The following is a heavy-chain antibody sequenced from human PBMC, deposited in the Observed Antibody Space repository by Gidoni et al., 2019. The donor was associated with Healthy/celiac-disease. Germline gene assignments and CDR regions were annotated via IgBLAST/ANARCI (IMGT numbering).Heavy chain of an antibody. D-gene: IGHD3-3*01. V-gene: IGHV1-18*01. Sequence: QVQLVQSGAEVKKPGASVKVSCKASGYTFTSYGISWVRQAPGQGLEWMGWISAYNGNTNYAQKLQGRVTMTTDTSTSTAYMELRSLRSDDTAVYYCARDLTIFGVVIIPISYYYGMDVWGQGTTVTVSS. CDR2: ISAYNGNT. CDR1: GYTFTSYG. CDR3: ARDLTIFGVVIIPISYYYGMDV. J-gene: IGHJ6*02.